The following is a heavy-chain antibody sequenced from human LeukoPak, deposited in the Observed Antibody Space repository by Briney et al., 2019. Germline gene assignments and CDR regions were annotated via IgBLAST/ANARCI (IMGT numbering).Heavy chain of an antibody. CDR1: GGSISSGGYS. Sequence: SQTLSLTCAVSGGSISSGGYSWSWIRQPPGKGLEWIGYTYHSGSTYYNPSLKSRVTISVDRSKNQFSLKLSSVTAADTAVYYCARIMAQYGSGTQYYFDYWGQGTLVTVSS. D-gene: IGHD3-10*01. J-gene: IGHJ4*02. V-gene: IGHV4-30-2*01. CDR3: ARIMAQYGSGTQYYFDY. CDR2: TYHSGST.